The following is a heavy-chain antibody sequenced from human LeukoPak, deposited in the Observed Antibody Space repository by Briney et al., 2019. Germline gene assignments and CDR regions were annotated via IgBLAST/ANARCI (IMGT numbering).Heavy chain of an antibody. J-gene: IGHJ4*02. V-gene: IGHV1-18*01. CDR1: GYTFTSYG. CDR2: ISIYNGNT. D-gene: IGHD3-9*01. Sequence: ASVKVSCKASGYTFTSYGINWVRQAPGQGLEWMGRISIYNGNTNYAQNLQDRVTMTADTFTNTAYMEVRSLRSDDTAVYYCARDLRVLRYFDSPFDYWGQGSLVTVSS. CDR3: ARDLRVLRYFDSPFDY.